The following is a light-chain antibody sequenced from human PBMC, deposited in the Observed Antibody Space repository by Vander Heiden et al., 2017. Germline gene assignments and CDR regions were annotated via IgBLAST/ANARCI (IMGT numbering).Light chain of an antibody. CDR3: SSFTSSSTLL. Sequence: QSALTQPASVSVSPGQSITISCTGTSNDVGGYNYVSWYQQHPGKAPKLMIYDVSNRPSGISNRFSGSKSGNTASLTISGLQAEDEADYYCSSFTSSSTLLFGGGTKLTVL. CDR2: DVS. CDR1: SNDVGGYNY. J-gene: IGLJ2*01. V-gene: IGLV2-14*01.